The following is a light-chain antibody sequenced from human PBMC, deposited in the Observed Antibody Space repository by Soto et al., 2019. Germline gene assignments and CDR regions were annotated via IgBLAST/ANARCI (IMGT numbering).Light chain of an antibody. V-gene: IGLV2-14*01. CDR2: DVS. J-gene: IGLJ3*02. CDR3: SSYTSSSAWV. CDR1: SSDVGGYNY. Sequence: QSALTQPASVSGSPGQSITISCTGTSSDVGGYNYVSWYQQRPGKAPKLMIYDVSNRPSVVSNRFSGSKSGNTASLTISGLQAEDEADYYCSSYTSSSAWVFGGGTKLTVL.